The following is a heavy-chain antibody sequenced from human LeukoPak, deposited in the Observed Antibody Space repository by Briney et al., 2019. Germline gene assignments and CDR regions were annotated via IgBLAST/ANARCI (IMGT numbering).Heavy chain of an antibody. Sequence: GGSLRLSCAASGFTFSSYWMSWVRQAPGKGLEWVANIKQDGSEKYYVDSVKGRFTISRDNAKNSLYLQMNSLRAEDTAVYYCGRDQGPGPRAGAFDILGQGTKVTGSS. CDR1: GFTFSSYW. CDR2: IKQDGSEK. CDR3: GRDQGPGPRAGAFDI. J-gene: IGHJ3*02. V-gene: IGHV3-7*01.